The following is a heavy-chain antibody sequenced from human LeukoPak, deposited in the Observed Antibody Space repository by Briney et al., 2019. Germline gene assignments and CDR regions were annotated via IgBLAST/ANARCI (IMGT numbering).Heavy chain of an antibody. CDR1: GFTFTSYD. CDR2: MNPINGNT. CDR3: VRDGEGVAISVNYWFDP. D-gene: IGHD3-10*01. V-gene: IGHV1-8*01. J-gene: IGHJ5*02. Sequence: ASVKVSCKASGFTFTSYDTNWVRQATGQGLEWMGWMNPINGNTGYAQKFQGRVTMTRDTSISTAYMELRSLRSDDTAVYYCVRDGEGVAISVNYWFDPWGQGTLVIVSS.